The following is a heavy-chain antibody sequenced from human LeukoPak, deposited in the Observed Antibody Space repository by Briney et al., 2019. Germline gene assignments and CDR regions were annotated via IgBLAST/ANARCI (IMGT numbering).Heavy chain of an antibody. CDR2: IYSGGGT. J-gene: IGHJ4*02. Sequence: GGSLRLSCAASGFTFSSYAMSWVRQAPGKGLEWVSVIYSGGGTYYADSVRGRFTISRDNSKSTLYLQMDSLRAEDTAVYYCARGGGNYAFDYWGQGTLVTVSS. V-gene: IGHV3-23*03. D-gene: IGHD1-26*01. CDR1: GFTFSSYA. CDR3: ARGGGNYAFDY.